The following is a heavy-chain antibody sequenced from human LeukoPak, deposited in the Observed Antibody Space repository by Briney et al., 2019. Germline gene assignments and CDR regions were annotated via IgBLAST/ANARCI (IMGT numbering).Heavy chain of an antibody. CDR1: GFTFSSYA. D-gene: IGHD6-19*01. Sequence: GGSLRLSCAASGFTFSSYAMHCVRQAPGKGLEWGAVISYDGSNKYYADSVKGRFTISRDNSKNTLYLQMNSLRAEDTAVYYCARSGGRMVGSGYDYWGQGTLVTVSS. CDR3: ARSGGRMVGSGYDY. CDR2: ISYDGSNK. J-gene: IGHJ4*02. V-gene: IGHV3-30*04.